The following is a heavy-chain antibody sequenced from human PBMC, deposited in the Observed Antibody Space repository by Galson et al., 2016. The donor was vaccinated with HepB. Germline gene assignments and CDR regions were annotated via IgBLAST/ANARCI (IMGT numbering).Heavy chain of an antibody. V-gene: IGHV4-61*02. CDR2: VFTSGST. CDR1: GGSIESDDYH. J-gene: IGHJ4*02. Sequence: TLSLTCTVSGGSIESDDYHWSWIRQPAGKGLEWLGRVFTSGSTNYSPSLKSRVTISIDTSKTQFSLRLSSVTAADTAVYYCAREGGLTVSGVVIRGDFDSWGQGTLVTVSS. CDR3: AREGGLTVSGVVIRGDFDS. D-gene: IGHD3-3*01.